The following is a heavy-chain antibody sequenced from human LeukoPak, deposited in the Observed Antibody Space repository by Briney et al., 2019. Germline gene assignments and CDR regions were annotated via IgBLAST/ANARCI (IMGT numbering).Heavy chain of an antibody. Sequence: KSGGSLRLSCTASGFTFNNFNMAWVRQAPGKGPEWVSFLGSNNHYISYADSVKGRFTISRDNSKNSLYLQMNSLTAEDTALYYCARDGSGWSRDVWGQGTTVTVSS. CDR3: ARDGSGWSRDV. V-gene: IGHV3-21*01. D-gene: IGHD6-19*01. J-gene: IGHJ6*02. CDR2: LGSNNHYI. CDR1: GFTFNNFN.